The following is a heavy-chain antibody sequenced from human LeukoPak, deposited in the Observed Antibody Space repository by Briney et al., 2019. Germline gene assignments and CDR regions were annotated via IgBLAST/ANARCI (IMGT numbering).Heavy chain of an antibody. J-gene: IGHJ4*02. D-gene: IGHD6-13*01. CDR3: ARHVKQQLVIYYIDY. CDR2: IYYSGST. V-gene: IGHV4-59*08. Sequence: SETLSLTCTVSGGSISSYYWSWIRQPPGKGLEWIGYIYYSGSTNYNPSLKSRVTISVDTSKNQFSLKLSSVTAADTAVYYCARHVKQQLVIYYIDYWGQGTLVTVSS. CDR1: GGSISSYY.